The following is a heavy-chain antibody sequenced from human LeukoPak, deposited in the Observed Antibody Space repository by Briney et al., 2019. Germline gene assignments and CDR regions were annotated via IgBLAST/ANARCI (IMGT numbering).Heavy chain of an antibody. J-gene: IGHJ4*02. D-gene: IGHD3-3*01. CDR1: GFTFSTYS. Sequence: GGSLRLSCAASGFTFSTYSMNWVRQAPGKGLEWVSYISGTSSLIYYADSVKGRFTISRDNAKNSLYLQMNSLRDEDTAVYYCVRDQFFSFDYWGQGALVTVSS. CDR3: VRDQFFSFDY. V-gene: IGHV3-48*02. CDR2: ISGTSSLI.